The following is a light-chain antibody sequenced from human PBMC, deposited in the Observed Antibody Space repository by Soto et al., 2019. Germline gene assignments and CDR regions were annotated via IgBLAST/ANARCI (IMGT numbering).Light chain of an antibody. Sequence: IVLTQSPGTLSLSPGETATLSCRASQSLTTRYLAWYQQKPGQAPRLLIYGASNRATGTPDRFSGSGSGTDFTLTISSLEPEDFSVYFCQQYASSVVYTFGQGTKLEIK. CDR3: QQYASSVVYT. CDR1: QSLTTRY. V-gene: IGKV3-20*01. J-gene: IGKJ2*01. CDR2: GAS.